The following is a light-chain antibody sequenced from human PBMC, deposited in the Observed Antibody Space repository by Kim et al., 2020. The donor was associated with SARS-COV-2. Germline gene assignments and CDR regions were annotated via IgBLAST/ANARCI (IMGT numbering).Light chain of an antibody. Sequence: RSASLGERAILSGGASQSIGTYLVWYQQKPGQAPRLLINDASNRATGIPDRFSGSGSGTDFILTISSVEPEDFAVYYCQQRSHWATFGQGTKLEI. J-gene: IGKJ2*01. V-gene: IGKV3-11*01. CDR1: QSIGTY. CDR2: DAS. CDR3: QQRSHWAT.